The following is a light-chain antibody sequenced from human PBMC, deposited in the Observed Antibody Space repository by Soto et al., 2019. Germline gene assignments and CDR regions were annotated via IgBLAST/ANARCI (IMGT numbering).Light chain of an antibody. CDR3: HSYESNNVV. CDR1: SGSIASNY. V-gene: IGLV6-57*03. CDR2: EDN. Sequence: NFMLTQPHSVSESPGKTVIISCTRSSGSIASNYVQWYQQRPGSAPTIVIYEDNQRPSGVPDRFSGSVDSSSNSASLTSSGLKTEADADYYCHSYESNNVVFGGGTQLTVL. J-gene: IGLJ3*02.